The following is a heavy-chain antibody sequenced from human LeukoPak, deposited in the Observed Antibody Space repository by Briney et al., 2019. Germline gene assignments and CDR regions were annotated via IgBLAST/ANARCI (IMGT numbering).Heavy chain of an antibody. CDR2: IYTSGST. CDR3: ARDQLGMNPYYYYYMDV. Sequence: PSETLSLTCTVPGGSISSYYWSWIRQPAGKGLEWIGRIYTSGSTNYNPSLKSRVTMSVDTSKNQFSLKLSSVTAADTAVYYCARDQLGMNPYYYYYMDVWGKGTTVTISS. D-gene: IGHD1-14*01. J-gene: IGHJ6*03. CDR1: GGSISSYY. V-gene: IGHV4-4*07.